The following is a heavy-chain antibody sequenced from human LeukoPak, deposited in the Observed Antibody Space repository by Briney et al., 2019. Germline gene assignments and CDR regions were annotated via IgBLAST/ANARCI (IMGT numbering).Heavy chain of an antibody. CDR3: ARGPGPIAGAKNPFDI. D-gene: IGHD1-26*01. J-gene: IGHJ3*02. CDR2: ISYDGSNK. CDR1: GFTFSAYA. V-gene: IGHV3-30*01. Sequence: GRSLRLSCAASGFTFSAYAMHWVRQAPGKGLEWVAVISYDGSNKYYADSVKGRFTISGDKSKDTLYLQMNSLRPEGTAVYYCARGPGPIAGAKNPFDIWGQGTMVTVSS.